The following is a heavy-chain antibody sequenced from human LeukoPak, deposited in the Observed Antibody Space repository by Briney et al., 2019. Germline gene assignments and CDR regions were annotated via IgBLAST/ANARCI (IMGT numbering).Heavy chain of an antibody. CDR1: GYTFTSYY. CDR3: ARDHLRVGYCSGGSCYSVAFDI. Sequence: ASVKVSCKASGYTFTSYYMHWVRQAPGQGLEWMGIINPSGGSTSYAQKFQGRVTMTRDTSTSTVYMELSSLRSEDTAVYYCARDHLRVGYCSGGSCYSVAFDIWGQGTMVTVSS. CDR2: INPSGGST. J-gene: IGHJ3*02. D-gene: IGHD2-15*01. V-gene: IGHV1-46*01.